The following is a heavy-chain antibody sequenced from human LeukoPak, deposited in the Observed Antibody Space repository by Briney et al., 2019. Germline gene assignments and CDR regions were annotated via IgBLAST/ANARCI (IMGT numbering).Heavy chain of an antibody. CDR3: ARFTIVAAAGLDP. D-gene: IGHD6-13*01. CDR1: GGSISTYS. CDR2: IYYSGST. V-gene: IGHV4-59*01. J-gene: IGHJ5*02. Sequence: PSETLSLTCTVSGGSISTYSWTWIRQPPGKGLEWIGYIYYSGSTNYNPSLKSRVTISVDTSKNQFSLKLSSVTAADTAVYYCARFTIVAAAGLDPWGQGTLVTVSS.